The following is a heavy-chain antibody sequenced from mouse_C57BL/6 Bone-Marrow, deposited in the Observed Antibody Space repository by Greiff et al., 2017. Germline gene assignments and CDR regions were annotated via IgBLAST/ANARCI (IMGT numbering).Heavy chain of an antibody. CDR2: INPNNGGT. CDR3: ARDRGLWLRRGYFDY. CDR1: GYTFTDYY. D-gene: IGHD2-2*01. Sequence: VQLQQSGPELVKPGASVKISCKASGYTFTDYYMNWVKQSQGKSLEWIGDINPNNGGTRSNQKVQCKATLTIAKSSSTAYMELRSLTSEDSAVYYCARDRGLWLRRGYFDYWGQGTTLTVSS. V-gene: IGHV1-26*01. J-gene: IGHJ2*01.